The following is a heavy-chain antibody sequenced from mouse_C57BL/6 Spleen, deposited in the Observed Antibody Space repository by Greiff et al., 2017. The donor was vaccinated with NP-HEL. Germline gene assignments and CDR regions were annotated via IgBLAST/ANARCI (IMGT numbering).Heavy chain of an antibody. CDR1: GFTFSSYT. D-gene: IGHD4-1*01. CDR2: ISGGGGNT. V-gene: IGHV5-9*04. J-gene: IGHJ3*01. CDR3: ARQGSGPAWFAY. Sequence: EVQVVESGGGLVKPGGSLKLSCAASGFTFSSYTMSWVRQTPEKRLEWVATISGGGGNTYYPDSVKGRFTISRDNAKNTLYLQMSSLRSEDTAMYYCARQGSGPAWFAYWGQGTLVTVSA.